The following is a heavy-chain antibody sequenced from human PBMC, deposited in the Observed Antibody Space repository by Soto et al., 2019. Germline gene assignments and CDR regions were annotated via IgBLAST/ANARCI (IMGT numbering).Heavy chain of an antibody. Sequence: QLQLQESGPGLVKPSETLSLTCTVSGGSISSSSYYWGWIRQPPGKGLEWIGSIYYSGSTYYNPSLKSRVTISVDTSKNQFSLKLSSVTAADTAVYYCARGDDWNYAFQHWGQGTLVTVSS. CDR3: ARGDDWNYAFQH. CDR1: GGSISSSSYY. V-gene: IGHV4-39*07. D-gene: IGHD1-7*01. CDR2: IYYSGST. J-gene: IGHJ1*01.